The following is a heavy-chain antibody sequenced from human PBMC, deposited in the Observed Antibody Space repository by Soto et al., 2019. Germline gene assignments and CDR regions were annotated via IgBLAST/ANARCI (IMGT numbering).Heavy chain of an antibody. V-gene: IGHV1-69*01. Sequence: QVQLVQSGAEVKKPGSSVKVSCKASGGTFSSYAISWVRQAPGQGLEWMGGNIPIFGTANYAQKFQGSVTITADESTRTAYRELSSLRSEDTAVYYCARGDHYYDRSGYYPGWFDPWGQGTLVTVSS. CDR2: NIPIFGTA. J-gene: IGHJ5*02. CDR3: ARGDHYYDRSGYYPGWFDP. D-gene: IGHD3-22*01. CDR1: GGTFSSYA.